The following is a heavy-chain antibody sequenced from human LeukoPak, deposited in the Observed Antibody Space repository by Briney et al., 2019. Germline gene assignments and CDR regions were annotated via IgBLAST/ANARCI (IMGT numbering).Heavy chain of an antibody. CDR2: IYVTGT. D-gene: IGHD3-16*02. Sequence: SETLSLTCTVFGGSIGTYYWSWIRQSPGKGLEWIGYIYVTGTRYNPYLQSRVTISVDRSRNQFFLKMSSVTAADTAVYYCARHIGGGIEDMDVWGKGTKVIVSS. V-gene: IGHV4-59*08. J-gene: IGHJ6*03. CDR1: GGSIGTYY. CDR3: ARHIGGGIEDMDV.